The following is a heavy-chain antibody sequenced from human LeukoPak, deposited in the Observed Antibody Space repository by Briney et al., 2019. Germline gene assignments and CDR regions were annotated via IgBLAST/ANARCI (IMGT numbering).Heavy chain of an antibody. D-gene: IGHD1-26*01. CDR1: GFTFSSYS. V-gene: IGHV3-21*01. Sequence: GGSLRLSCAASGFTFSSYSMNWVRQAPGKGLEWVSSISGSSSYIYYADSVKGRFTISRDNAKNPLYLQMNSLRAEDTAVYYCARGIVGATSFLDYWGQGTLATVSS. CDR2: ISGSSSYI. CDR3: ARGIVGATSFLDY. J-gene: IGHJ4*02.